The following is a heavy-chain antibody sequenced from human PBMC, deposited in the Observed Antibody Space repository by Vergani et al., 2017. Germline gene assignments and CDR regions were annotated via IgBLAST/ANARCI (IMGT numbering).Heavy chain of an antibody. Sequence: EVQLVESGGGIVKPGGSLRLSCVASGFSFRNAWMNWVRRTPGKGLECVGRIKSTFDRGTTDYAEAVKGRFTISRDDSKNTLFLQMNGLKTEDIGVYYCTTDPRYCGDGSCYWLRDHHYYGMDVWGQGTTVTVSS. V-gene: IGHV3-15*01. J-gene: IGHJ6*02. D-gene: IGHD2-21*01. CDR3: TTDPRYCGDGSCYWLRDHHYYGMDV. CDR2: IKSTFDRGTT. CDR1: GFSFRNAW.